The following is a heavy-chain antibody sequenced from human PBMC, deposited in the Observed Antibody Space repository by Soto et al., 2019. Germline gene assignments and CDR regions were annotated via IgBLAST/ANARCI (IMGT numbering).Heavy chain of an antibody. Sequence: SVKVSCKASGYTSSDNYIHWVRQAPGQGLEWMGWINPNSGGTKYAPKFQGGVTMTRDTSITTAYMELSRLRSGDTAVYYCAREPATAKPEGVDFWGQGTLVTVSS. CDR1: GYTSSDNY. CDR2: INPNSGGT. CDR3: AREPATAKPEGVDF. D-gene: IGHD1-1*01. J-gene: IGHJ4*02. V-gene: IGHV1-2*02.